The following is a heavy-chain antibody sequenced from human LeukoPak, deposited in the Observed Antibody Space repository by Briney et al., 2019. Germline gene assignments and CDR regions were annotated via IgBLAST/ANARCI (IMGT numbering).Heavy chain of an antibody. Sequence: ASVKVSCKASGYTITSYGISWVRQAPGQGLEWMGWISAYNGNTNYAQKLQGRVTMTTDTSTSTAYMELRSLRSDDTAVYYCARAYCSSTSCLDFDYWGQGTLVTVSS. CDR2: ISAYNGNT. CDR1: GYTITSYG. J-gene: IGHJ4*02. V-gene: IGHV1-18*01. D-gene: IGHD2-2*01. CDR3: ARAYCSSTSCLDFDY.